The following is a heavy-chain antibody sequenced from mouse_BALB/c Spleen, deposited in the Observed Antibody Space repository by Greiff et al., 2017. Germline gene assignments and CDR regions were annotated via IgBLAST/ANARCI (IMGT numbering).Heavy chain of an antibody. CDR2: IYPYNGGT. J-gene: IGHJ3*01. Sequence: EVKLQESGPELVKPGASVKVSCKASGYSFTDYNMYWVKQSHGKSLEWIGYIYPYNGGTGYNQKFKSKATLTVDNSSSTAYMELRSLTSEDSAVYYCARGGDGYYLAWFAYWGQGTLVTVSA. D-gene: IGHD2-3*01. CDR3: ARGGDGYYLAWFAY. CDR1: GYSFTDYN. V-gene: IGHV1S29*02.